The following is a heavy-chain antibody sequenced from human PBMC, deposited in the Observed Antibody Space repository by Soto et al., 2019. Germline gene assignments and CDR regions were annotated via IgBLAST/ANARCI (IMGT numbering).Heavy chain of an antibody. J-gene: IGHJ6*02. V-gene: IGHV3-15*07. CDR3: TTGGYCGSRYWRHGMDV. CDR1: GFTFSIAW. D-gene: IGHD2-15*01. Sequence: EVQLVESGGGLVKPGGSLRLSCAASGFTFSIAWMHWVRQAPGKGLEWVGRIQSKVDGGTADYAEPVTGRFTISRDDSENTVYLQTDSLKIEDTAIYYCTTGGYCGSRYWRHGMDVWGQGTTVTVSS. CDR2: IQSKVDGGTA.